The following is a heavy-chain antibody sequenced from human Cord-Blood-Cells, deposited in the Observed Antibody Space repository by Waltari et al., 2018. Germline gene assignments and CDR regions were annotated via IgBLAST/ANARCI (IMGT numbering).Heavy chain of an antibody. CDR2: FDPEDGQT. J-gene: IGHJ5*02. CDR1: GYTLTKLS. Sequence: QVQLVQSGAEVQKPGASVKVPCKFSGYTLTKLSMHWVRQGYGKGLEVTVGFDPEDGQTIYEQKFQGRVTMTEETSTDTAYMELSSLRSEDTAVYYCATGIKGRGSYSGWFDPWGQGTLVTVSS. D-gene: IGHD1-26*01. CDR3: ATGIKGRGSYSGWFDP. V-gene: IGHV1-24*01.